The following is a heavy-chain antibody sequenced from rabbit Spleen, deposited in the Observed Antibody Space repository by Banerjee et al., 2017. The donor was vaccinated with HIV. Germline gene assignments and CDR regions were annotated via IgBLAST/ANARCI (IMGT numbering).Heavy chain of an antibody. CDR1: GIDFSNYFY. CDR3: ARDVENYAGSNHWDF. J-gene: IGHJ6*01. Sequence: QQQLEESGGGLVKPGGTLTLTCKASGIDFSNYFYMCLVRQAPGKGLELIACIYIISGSTWYAGWVNGRFTISRSPSLNTVDLKMTSLTAADTASYSCARDVENYAGSNHWDFWGPGPSVTV. V-gene: IGHV1S43*01. CDR2: IYIISGST. D-gene: IGHD4-2*01.